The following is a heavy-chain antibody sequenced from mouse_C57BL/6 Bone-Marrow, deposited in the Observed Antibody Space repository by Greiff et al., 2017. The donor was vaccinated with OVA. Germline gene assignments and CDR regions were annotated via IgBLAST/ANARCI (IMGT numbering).Heavy chain of an antibody. CDR2: ISDGGSYT. J-gene: IGHJ1*03. Sequence: EVKVVESGGGLVKPGGSLKLSCAASGFTFSSYAMSWVRQTPEKRLEWVATISDGGSYTYYPDNVKGRFTISRDNAKNNLYLQMSHLKSEDTAMYYCARDRGYYLYWYFDVWGTGTTVTVSS. CDR1: GFTFSSYA. CDR3: ARDRGYYLYWYFDV. D-gene: IGHD2-3*01. V-gene: IGHV5-4*01.